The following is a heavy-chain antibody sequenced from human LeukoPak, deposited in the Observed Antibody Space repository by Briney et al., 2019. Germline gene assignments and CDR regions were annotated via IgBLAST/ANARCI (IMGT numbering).Heavy chain of an antibody. CDR3: ARHHVFPKSSWFDP. D-gene: IGHD1-14*01. V-gene: IGHV4-59*11. Sequence: SETLSLTYNVSGDSISRHYWRWIRHPPGKGLEWMGDIYYSGSTNYNPSLKSRVTISVDTPKNQCSLKLSSVTAADTAVYYCARHHVFPKSSWFDPWGQGTLVTVSS. J-gene: IGHJ5*02. CDR2: IYYSGST. CDR1: GDSISRHY.